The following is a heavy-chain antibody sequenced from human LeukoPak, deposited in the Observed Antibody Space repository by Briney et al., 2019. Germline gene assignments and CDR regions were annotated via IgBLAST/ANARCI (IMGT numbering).Heavy chain of an antibody. V-gene: IGHV3-23*01. Sequence: GGSLRLSCAASAFTFSSFAMGWVRPAQGKGREWVSSISGIGGSTYYADSVKGPFTISRDNTKNTLYLQMNSLRAEDKALYYCAKGRAGFGELLPHWGQGTLVTVSS. CDR3: AKGRAGFGELLPH. CDR1: AFTFSSFA. CDR2: ISGIGGST. J-gene: IGHJ4*02. D-gene: IGHD3-10*01.